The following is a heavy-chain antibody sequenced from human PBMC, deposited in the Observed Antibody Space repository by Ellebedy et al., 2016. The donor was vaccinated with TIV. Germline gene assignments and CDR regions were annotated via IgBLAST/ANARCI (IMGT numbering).Heavy chain of an antibody. Sequence: AASVKVSCKVSGYTFINYGFIWVRQAPGQGLEWMGWINTYNGNRNYAQKLQGRLTMTTDTSTGTAYMELRSLRSDDTAVYYCARYRLGEGSGYEFFDYWGQGTLVTVSS. CDR1: GYTFINYG. CDR2: INTYNGNR. V-gene: IGHV1-18*04. CDR3: ARYRLGEGSGYEFFDY. D-gene: IGHD5-12*01. J-gene: IGHJ4*02.